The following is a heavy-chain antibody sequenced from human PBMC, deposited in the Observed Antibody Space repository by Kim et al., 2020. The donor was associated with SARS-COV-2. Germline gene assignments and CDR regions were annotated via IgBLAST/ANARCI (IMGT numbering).Heavy chain of an antibody. J-gene: IGHJ6*02. CDR3: ARADADSAMDV. V-gene: IGHV3-30*07. Sequence: YSADSGKGRFTGARDDSRKTMYLQMNSLRAEDTAVYYCARADADSAMDVWGQGTTVTVSS. D-gene: IGHD5-18*01.